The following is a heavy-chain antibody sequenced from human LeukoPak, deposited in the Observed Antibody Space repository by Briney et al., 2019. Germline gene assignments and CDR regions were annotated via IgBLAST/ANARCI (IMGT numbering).Heavy chain of an antibody. CDR1: GFTFSISA. J-gene: IGHJ4*02. CDR3: TGSASLDY. D-gene: IGHD3-10*01. V-gene: IGHV3-64D*06. CDR2: ISSNGGTT. Sequence: PGGSLRLSCSPSGFTFSISAMHWVRHPPGKGLEYVSAISSNGGTTYYANSVKGRFTVSRDNSKNTLYLQMSSLRTEDTAVYYCTGSASLDYWGQGTLVTVSS.